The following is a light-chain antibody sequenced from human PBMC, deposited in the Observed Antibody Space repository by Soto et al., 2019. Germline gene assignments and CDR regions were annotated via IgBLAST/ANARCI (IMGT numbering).Light chain of an antibody. J-gene: IGKJ2*01. CDR2: AAS. CDR1: QSISYY. V-gene: IGKV1-39*01. CDR3: QQSYSTPYT. Sequence: DIQMTQSPSSLSASVGDRVTITCRASQSISYYLNWYQQKPGKAPKFLIYAASSLQSGVPSRFSGSGSGTDFTLTISSLQPEDFATYYSQQSYSTPYTFGQGTKLEIK.